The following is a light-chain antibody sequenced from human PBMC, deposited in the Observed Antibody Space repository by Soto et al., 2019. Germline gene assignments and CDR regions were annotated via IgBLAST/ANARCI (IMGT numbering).Light chain of an antibody. J-gene: IGLJ1*01. CDR2: EGS. CDR1: SSDVGSYNL. V-gene: IGLV2-23*01. CDR3: CSYAGSSTPYV. Sequence: QSVLTQPASVSGSPGQSITISCTGTSSDVGSYNLVSWYQQHPGKAPKLMIYEGSKRPSGVSNRFSGSKSGNTASLTISGLQAEDESDYYCCSYAGSSTPYVFGTGTQLPVL.